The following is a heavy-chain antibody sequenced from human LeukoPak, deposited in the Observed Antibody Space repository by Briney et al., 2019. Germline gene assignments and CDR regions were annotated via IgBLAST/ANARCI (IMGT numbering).Heavy chain of an antibody. J-gene: IGHJ4*02. CDR2: IYTTRST. Sequence: SETLSLTCIVSGGSIYTYYWAWIRQPAGKGLEWIGRIYTTRSTNYNLSLKSRVTMSVDTSKNQFSLELTSVTAADTAVYYCTRELYGGSYSGFWGQGILVTVSS. V-gene: IGHV4-4*07. D-gene: IGHD1-26*01. CDR1: GGSIYTYY. CDR3: TRELYGGSYSGF.